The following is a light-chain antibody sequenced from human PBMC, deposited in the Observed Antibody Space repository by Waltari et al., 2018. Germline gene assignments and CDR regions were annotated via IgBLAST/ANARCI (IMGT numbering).Light chain of an antibody. Sequence: QSVLTQPPSASGTPGQRVTISCSGSSSNIGSNTVHWYQQLPGTAPKLLISSNNRRPAGVPDRFSGSKSGTSASLTLSGLQSEDEADYYCAAWDDSLNSVVFGGGTKLTVL. CDR2: SNN. CDR1: SSNIGSNT. J-gene: IGLJ2*01. CDR3: AAWDDSLNSVV. V-gene: IGLV1-44*01.